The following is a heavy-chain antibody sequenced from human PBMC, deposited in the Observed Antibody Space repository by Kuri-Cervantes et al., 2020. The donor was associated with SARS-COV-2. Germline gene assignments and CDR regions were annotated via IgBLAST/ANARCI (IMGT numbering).Heavy chain of an antibody. CDR3: ARGPLRSSSWSVLGAYYYYYMDV. D-gene: IGHD6-13*01. Sequence: GESLKISCAASGFTFSIYNMNWVRQAPGKGLEWVAVISYDGSNKYYADSVKGRFTISRDNSKNTLYLQMNSLRSEDTAVYYCARGPLRSSSWSVLGAYYYYYMDVWGKGTTVTVSS. J-gene: IGHJ6*03. CDR2: ISYDGSNK. CDR1: GFTFSIYN. V-gene: IGHV3-30-3*01.